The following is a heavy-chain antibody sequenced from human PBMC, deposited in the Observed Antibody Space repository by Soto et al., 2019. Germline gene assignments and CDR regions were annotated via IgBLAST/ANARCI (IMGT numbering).Heavy chain of an antibody. Sequence: ASVKVSCKASGYIFTNYYIHWVRQAPGQGLEWMGIINPDGGSTTYGQKFQGRVTMTRDTSTSTVYMELSSLRSEDTAIYYCARLNTALVSVDPWGQGTLVTV. D-gene: IGHD5-18*01. CDR1: GYIFTNYY. CDR3: ARLNTALVSVDP. CDR2: INPDGGST. V-gene: IGHV1-46*01. J-gene: IGHJ5*02.